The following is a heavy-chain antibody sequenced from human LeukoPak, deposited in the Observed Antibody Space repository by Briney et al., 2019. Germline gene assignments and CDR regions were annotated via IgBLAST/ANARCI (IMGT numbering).Heavy chain of an antibody. CDR2: ISSTGST. CDR1: GGSISSGGYS. V-gene: IGHV4-30-4*07. D-gene: IGHD5-18*01. Sequence: SETLSLTCAVSGGSISSGGYSWSWIRQPPGKGLEWIGYISSTGSTYYNPSLKSRLSISLDTSKDQFSLKLSSVTAADTAVYYCAGGYSYGSTYYYMDVWGKGTTVTISS. CDR3: AGGYSYGSTYYYMDV. J-gene: IGHJ6*03.